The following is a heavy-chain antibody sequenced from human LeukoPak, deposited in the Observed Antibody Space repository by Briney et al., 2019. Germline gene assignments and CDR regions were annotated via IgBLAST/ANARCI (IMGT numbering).Heavy chain of an antibody. D-gene: IGHD3-9*01. J-gene: IGHJ3*02. V-gene: IGHV4-59*01. CDR3: AREGARILTGYYFHAFDI. Sequence: SETLSLTCTVSGGSIGSYYWSWIRQPPGKGLEWIGYIYYSGSTNYNPSLKSRVTISVDTSKNQFSLKLSSVTAADTAVYYCAREGARILTGYYFHAFDIWGQGTMVTVSS. CDR1: GGSIGSYY. CDR2: IYYSGST.